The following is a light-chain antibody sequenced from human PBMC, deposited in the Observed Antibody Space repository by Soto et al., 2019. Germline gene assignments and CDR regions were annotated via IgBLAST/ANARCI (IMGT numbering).Light chain of an antibody. V-gene: IGKV3-11*01. CDR2: DAS. Sequence: EIVLTQSPATLSLSPGERATLSCRASQSVSSYLAWYQQKRGQAPRLLIYDASNRATGIPARFSGSGSGTEFTLTISSLEPDDFAVYYCQQYGNWYTFGQGTKLQIK. CDR1: QSVSSY. CDR3: QQYGNWYT. J-gene: IGKJ2*01.